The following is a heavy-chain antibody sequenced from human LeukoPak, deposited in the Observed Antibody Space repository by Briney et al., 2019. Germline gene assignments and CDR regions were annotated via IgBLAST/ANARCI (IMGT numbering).Heavy chain of an antibody. Sequence: PSETLSLTCTVSGGSISCSSYYWGWIRQPPGKGLEWIGSIYYSGSTYYNPSLKSRVTISVDTSKNQFSLKLSSVTAADTAVYYCASRVIAAGYYFDYWGQGTLVTVSS. V-gene: IGHV4-39*01. D-gene: IGHD6-13*01. CDR3: ASRVIAAGYYFDY. J-gene: IGHJ4*02. CDR1: GGSISCSSYY. CDR2: IYYSGST.